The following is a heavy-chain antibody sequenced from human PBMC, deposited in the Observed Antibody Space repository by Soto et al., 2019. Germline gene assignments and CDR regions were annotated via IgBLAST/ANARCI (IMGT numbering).Heavy chain of an antibody. J-gene: IGHJ6*02. CDR1: GCSISNDYYY. Sequence: SETLSLTCSVSGCSISNDYYYWTWIRQPPGKGLEWIGHIYYNGNTYYNPSLKSRLTMSLDTSQNQFSLHLTSVIAADSASYFCARATTVTSSFFYYGLDVWGQGTTVT. CDR3: ARATTVTSSFFYYGLDV. V-gene: IGHV4-30-4*08. D-gene: IGHD4-17*01. CDR2: IYYNGNT.